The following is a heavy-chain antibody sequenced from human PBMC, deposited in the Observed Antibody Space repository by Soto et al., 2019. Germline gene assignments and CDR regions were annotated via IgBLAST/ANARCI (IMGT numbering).Heavy chain of an antibody. CDR3: AKVYLRYFDWLPHDS. CDR1: GFTFSSYG. Sequence: GGSLRLSCAASGFTFSSYGMHWVRQAPGKGLEWVAVISYDGSNKYYADSVKGRFTISRDNSKNTLYLQMNSLRAEDTAVYYCAKVYLRYFDWLPHDSWGQGTLVTVSS. D-gene: IGHD3-9*01. V-gene: IGHV3-30*18. CDR2: ISYDGSNK. J-gene: IGHJ4*02.